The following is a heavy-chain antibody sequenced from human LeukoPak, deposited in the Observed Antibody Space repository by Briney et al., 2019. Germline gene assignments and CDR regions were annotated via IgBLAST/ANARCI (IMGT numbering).Heavy chain of an antibody. V-gene: IGHV4-34*01. J-gene: IGHJ4*02. Sequence: PSETLSLTCAVYGGSFSGYYWSWIRQPPGKGLEWIGEINHSGSTNYNPSLKSRVTISVDTSKNQFSLKLSSVTAADTAVYYCARGRKLDYWGQGTPVTVSS. CDR2: INHSGST. CDR3: ARGRKLDY. CDR1: GGSFSGYY.